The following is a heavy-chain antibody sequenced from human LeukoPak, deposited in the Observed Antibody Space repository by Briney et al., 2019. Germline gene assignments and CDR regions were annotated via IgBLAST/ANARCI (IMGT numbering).Heavy chain of an antibody. CDR2: IYTSGST. V-gene: IGHV4-4*09. Sequence: SETLSLTCTVPGGSISSYYWSWIRQPPGKGLEWIGYIYTSGSTNYNPSLKSRVTISVDTSKNQLSLKLSSVTAADTAVYYCARASYYDPPRAYYYYMDVWGKGTTVTVSS. CDR1: GGSISSYY. CDR3: ARASYYDPPRAYYYYMDV. D-gene: IGHD3-3*01. J-gene: IGHJ6*03.